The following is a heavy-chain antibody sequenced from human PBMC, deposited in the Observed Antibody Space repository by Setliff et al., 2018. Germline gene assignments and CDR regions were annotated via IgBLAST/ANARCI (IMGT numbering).Heavy chain of an antibody. Sequence: PGESLKISCKGSGYSFTNYWIGWVRQMPGKGLEWMGIIYPDDSDARYSPSFQGQVTMSADNSINTAYLQWNSLKASDTAIYYCARRVSVTGKEFDSWGQGTLVTVSS. D-gene: IGHD6-19*01. CDR2: IYPDDSDA. CDR3: ARRVSVTGKEFDS. V-gene: IGHV5-51*01. CDR1: GYSFTNYW. J-gene: IGHJ4*02.